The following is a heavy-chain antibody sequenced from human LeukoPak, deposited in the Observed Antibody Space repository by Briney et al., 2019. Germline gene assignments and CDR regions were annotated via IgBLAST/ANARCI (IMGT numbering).Heavy chain of an antibody. J-gene: IGHJ4*02. CDR3: ARHRYSGYDQDY. CDR2: ISAYNGNT. V-gene: IGHV1-18*01. D-gene: IGHD5-12*01. CDR1: GYTFTNYG. Sequence: ASVKVSCKASGYTFTNYGISWVRQAPGQGLEWMGWISAYNGNTNYAQKLQGRVTMTTDTSTSTAYMELRSLRSDDTAVYYCARHRYSGYDQDYWGQGTLVTVSS.